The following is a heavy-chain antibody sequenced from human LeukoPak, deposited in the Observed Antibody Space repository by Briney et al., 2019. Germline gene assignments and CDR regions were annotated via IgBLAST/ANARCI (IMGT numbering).Heavy chain of an antibody. CDR1: GFTFRSYD. V-gene: IGHV3-30*02. CDR2: IRYDGSNK. J-gene: IGHJ4*02. CDR3: ATLDVGATVY. Sequence: GGSLRLSCAASGFTFRSYDMHWVRQAPGKGLEWVAFIRYDGSNKYYADSVKGRFTISRDNSKNTLYLQMNSLRAEDTAVYYCATLDVGATVYWGQGTLVTVSS. D-gene: IGHD1-26*01.